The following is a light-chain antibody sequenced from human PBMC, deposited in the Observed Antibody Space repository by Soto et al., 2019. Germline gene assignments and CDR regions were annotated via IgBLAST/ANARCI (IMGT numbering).Light chain of an antibody. CDR3: QQRSNWLFT. CDR1: QSVSSY. J-gene: IGKJ3*01. CDR2: EAS. Sequence: EIVLTQSPATLSLSPGEGATLSCRASQSVSSYLAWYQHKPGQAPRLLISEASNSATGVQDRFSSSGSGTDFPLISSSLEPEDFAVYYCQQRSNWLFTFGPGTKVDLK. V-gene: IGKV3-11*01.